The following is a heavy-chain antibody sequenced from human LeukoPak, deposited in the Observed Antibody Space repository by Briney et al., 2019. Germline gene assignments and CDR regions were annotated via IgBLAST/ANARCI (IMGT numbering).Heavy chain of an antibody. CDR3: ARGMYYYDSGGYYFDY. D-gene: IGHD3-22*01. CDR2: IYSGGAT. Sequence: QLGGSLRLSCAASGFTVTNNYMGWVRQAPGKGLEWVSLIYSGGATDYAASVKGRFTISRDNSKNTLYLQMDSLRAEDKAVYYCARGMYYYDSGGYYFDYWGQGSQVTVSS. J-gene: IGHJ4*02. V-gene: IGHV3-53*01. CDR1: GFTVTNNY.